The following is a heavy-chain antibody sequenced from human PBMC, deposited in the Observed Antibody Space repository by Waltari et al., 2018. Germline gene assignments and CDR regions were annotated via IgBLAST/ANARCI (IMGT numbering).Heavy chain of an antibody. D-gene: IGHD1-26*01. CDR3: ARALSGSYYYFDY. Sequence: QVQLQESGPGLVKPSGTLSLTCAVSGGSIRSSNWWGWVRQPPGKGLEWFGEIYHSGSTNYNPSLKSRVTISVDKSKNQFSLKLSSVTAADTAVYYCARALSGSYYYFDYWGQGTLVTVSS. CDR1: GGSIRSSNW. V-gene: IGHV4-4*02. CDR2: IYHSGST. J-gene: IGHJ4*02.